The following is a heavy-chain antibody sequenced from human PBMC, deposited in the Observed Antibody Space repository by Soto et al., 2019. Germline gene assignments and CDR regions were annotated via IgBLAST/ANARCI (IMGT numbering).Heavy chain of an antibody. CDR3: ASVAVDVPE. D-gene: IGHD5-12*01. Sequence: QLVQSGAEVKKPGASVRVSCKTSGPTFIAYYIHWVRQAPGQGLECMGWIDPKRGGTTYEQKLLGRVTMTRDTSINTAYLALNRLTSDDTAVYYCASVAVDVPEWGQGTLITVSS. CDR1: GPTFIAYY. CDR2: IDPKRGGT. J-gene: IGHJ4*02. V-gene: IGHV1-2*02.